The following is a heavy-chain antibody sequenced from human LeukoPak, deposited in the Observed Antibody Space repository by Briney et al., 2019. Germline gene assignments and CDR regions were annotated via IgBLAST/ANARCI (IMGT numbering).Heavy chain of an antibody. Sequence: ASVKVSCKASGYTFTNYGINWVRQAPGQGLEWMGWISAYNGRTIYPQKFQGRVSMTTDTSTNTAYMERRSLRSDDTAVYYCAREMAYEYDHVWGRYRPDGFDVWGQGTMVTVSS. D-gene: IGHD3-16*02. CDR3: AREMAYEYDHVWGRYRPDGFDV. CDR2: ISAYNGRT. J-gene: IGHJ3*01. CDR1: GYTFTNYG. V-gene: IGHV1-18*01.